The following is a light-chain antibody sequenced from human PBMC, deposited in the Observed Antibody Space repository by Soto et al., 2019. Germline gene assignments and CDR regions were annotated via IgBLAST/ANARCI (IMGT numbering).Light chain of an antibody. CDR3: QHYNSYSEA. Sequence: EIVITQSPATLSVSPGEGATLSCRASQGIGNTLAWYQQKPGQTPRLLIYGASIRATGVPARFSGSGSGTDFTLTISSLQPDDFATYYCQHYNSYSEAFGQGTKVELK. V-gene: IGKV3-15*01. CDR1: QGIGNT. J-gene: IGKJ1*01. CDR2: GAS.